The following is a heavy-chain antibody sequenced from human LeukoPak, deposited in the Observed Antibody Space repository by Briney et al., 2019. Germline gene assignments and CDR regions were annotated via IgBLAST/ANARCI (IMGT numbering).Heavy chain of an antibody. J-gene: IGHJ4*02. CDR1: GFIFTNYF. CDR3: ATDRGWRTSGYYLYYFEY. CDR2: IKHDGSEK. D-gene: IGHD3-3*01. Sequence: PGGSLRLSCAASGFIFTNYFMSWVRQAPGKGLEWVASIKHDGSEKYYVDSVRGRFTISRDNTMNSLYLLMSSLRAEDTAVYYCATDRGWRTSGYYLYYFEYWGQGTLVTYSS. V-gene: IGHV3-7*01.